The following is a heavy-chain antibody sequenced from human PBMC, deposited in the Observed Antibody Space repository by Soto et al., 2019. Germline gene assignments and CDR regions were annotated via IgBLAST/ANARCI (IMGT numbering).Heavy chain of an antibody. Sequence: PSVKVSCKASGGTFSSYAMSWVRQAPGQGLEWMGGIIPIFGTANYAQKFQGRVTITADESTSTAYMELSSLRSEDTAVYYCARGTSSSAGWFDPWGQGTLVTVSS. D-gene: IGHD6-6*01. CDR1: GGTFSSYA. CDR2: IIPIFGTA. J-gene: IGHJ5*02. CDR3: ARGTSSSAGWFDP. V-gene: IGHV1-69*13.